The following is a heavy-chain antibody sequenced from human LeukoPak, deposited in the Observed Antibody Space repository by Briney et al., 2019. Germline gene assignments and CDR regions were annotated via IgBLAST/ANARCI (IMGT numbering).Heavy chain of an antibody. CDR3: ASTYYYGSGSYYRKYYYYMDV. CDR1: GYSISSGYY. V-gene: IGHV4-38-2*02. J-gene: IGHJ6*03. CDR2: IYHSGST. Sequence: PSETLSLTCTVSGYSISSGYYWGWIRQPPGKGLEWIGSIYHSGSTYYNPSLKSRVTISVDTSKNQFSLKLSSVTAADTAVYYCASTYYYGSGSYYRKYYYYMDVWGKGTTVTISS. D-gene: IGHD3-10*01.